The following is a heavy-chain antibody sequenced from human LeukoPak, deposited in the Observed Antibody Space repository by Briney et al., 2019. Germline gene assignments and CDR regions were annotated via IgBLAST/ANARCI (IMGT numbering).Heavy chain of an antibody. CDR2: IYYSGST. CDR3: ARVEMATFDY. J-gene: IGHJ4*02. Sequence: SETLSHTCTVSGGSISSYYWSWIRQPPGKGLEWIGYIYYSGSTNYNPSLKSRVTISVDTSKNQFSLKLSSATAADTAVYYCARVEMATFDYWGQGTLVTVSS. CDR1: GGSISSYY. V-gene: IGHV4-59*01. D-gene: IGHD5-24*01.